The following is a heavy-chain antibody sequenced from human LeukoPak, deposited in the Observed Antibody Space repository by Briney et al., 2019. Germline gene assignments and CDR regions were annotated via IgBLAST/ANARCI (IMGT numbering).Heavy chain of an antibody. CDR3: AQSPPYYYDSSGYLV. V-gene: IGHV4-61*01. Sequence: SETLSLTCTVSGGSVSSGSYYWSWIRQPPGKGLEWIGYIYYSGSTSYNPSLKSRVTISVDTSKNQFSLKLSSVTAADTAVYYCAQSPPYYYDSSGYLVWGQGTLVTVSS. D-gene: IGHD3-22*01. CDR1: GGSVSSGSYY. J-gene: IGHJ4*02. CDR2: IYYSGST.